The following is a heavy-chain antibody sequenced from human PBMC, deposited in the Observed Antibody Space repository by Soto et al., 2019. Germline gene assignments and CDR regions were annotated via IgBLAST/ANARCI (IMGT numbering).Heavy chain of an antibody. CDR1: GGSVSSGYYY. V-gene: IGHV4-61*01. CDR2: IYHTGST. Sequence: LCGGSVSSGYYYWSWIRQPPKKGLEWIGYIYHTGSTNYNPSLKSRVTISADTSKNQFSLKLSSMTAADTAVYYCARYTYGLDYWGQGTLVTVSS. CDR3: ARYTYGLDY. J-gene: IGHJ4*02. D-gene: IGHD5-18*01.